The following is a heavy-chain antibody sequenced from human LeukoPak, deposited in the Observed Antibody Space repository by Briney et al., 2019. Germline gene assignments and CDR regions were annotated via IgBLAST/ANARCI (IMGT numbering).Heavy chain of an antibody. CDR2: GYYRGTN. Sequence: SETLSLTCSVSGDSMSGSTYYWAWIRQPPGKGLEWAGSGYYRGTNYYNPSLKSRATITLDSRNQFSLRLTSVTAADTAVYYCGRLGIHKPYSLDYWGQGTLVTVSS. CDR3: GRLGIHKPYSLDY. D-gene: IGHD4-11*01. V-gene: IGHV4-39*01. CDR1: GDSMSGSTYY. J-gene: IGHJ4*02.